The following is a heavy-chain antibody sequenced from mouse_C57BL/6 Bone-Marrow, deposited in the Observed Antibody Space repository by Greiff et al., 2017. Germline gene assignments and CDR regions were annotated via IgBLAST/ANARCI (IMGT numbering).Heavy chain of an antibody. CDR3: AGNYGNYGDYAMDY. Sequence: EVKVVESGGGLVQPGGSMKLSCVASGFTFSNYWMKWVRQSPEKGLEWVAQIRLKSDNYATHYAVSVKGRFTISRDDSKSSVYLQMNNLKARDTRIYYCAGNYGNYGDYAMDYWGQGTSVTVSA. CDR2: IRLKSDNYAT. J-gene: IGHJ4*01. CDR1: GFTFSNYW. D-gene: IGHD2-1*01. V-gene: IGHV6-3*01.